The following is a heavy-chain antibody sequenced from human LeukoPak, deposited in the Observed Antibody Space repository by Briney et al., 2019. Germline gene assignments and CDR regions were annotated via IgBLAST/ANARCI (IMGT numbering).Heavy chain of an antibody. Sequence: GGSLRLSCAASGFTFSSYAMSWVRQAPGKGLEWVSAISGSGGSTYYADSVKGRFTISRDNSKNTLYLQMNSLRAEDTAVYYCAKGHSSGYYYPNWFDPWGQGTLVTVSS. CDR3: AKGHSSGYYYPNWFDP. CDR2: ISGSGGST. D-gene: IGHD3-22*01. J-gene: IGHJ5*02. V-gene: IGHV3-23*01. CDR1: GFTFSSYA.